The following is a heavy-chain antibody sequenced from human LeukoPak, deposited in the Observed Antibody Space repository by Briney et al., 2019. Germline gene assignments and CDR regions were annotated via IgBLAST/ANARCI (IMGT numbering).Heavy chain of an antibody. J-gene: IGHJ3*02. V-gene: IGHV4-34*01. D-gene: IGHD3-9*01. Sequence: PSETLSLTCAVYGGSFSGYYWSWIRQPPGKGLEWIGEINHSGSTNYNPSLKSRVTISVDKSKNQFSLKLSSVTAADTAVYYCARDGWLYDILTGYYIGRAFDIWGQGTMVTVSS. CDR2: INHSGST. CDR1: GGSFSGYY. CDR3: ARDGWLYDILTGYYIGRAFDI.